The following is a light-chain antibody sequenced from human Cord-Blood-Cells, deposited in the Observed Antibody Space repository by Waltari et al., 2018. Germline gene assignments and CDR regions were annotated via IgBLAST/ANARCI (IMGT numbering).Light chain of an antibody. CDR3: SSYAGSNNLV. CDR2: EVT. J-gene: IGLJ2*01. V-gene: IGLV2-8*01. Sequence: QPALTPPPPASASPGQSVTISCTGTSSYAGGYNYISWYQQHPGKAPKLMIYEVTKRPSGVTDRFSGSKSGNTASLTVSGLQAEDEADYYCSSYAGSNNLVFGGGTKLTVL. CDR1: SSYAGGYNY.